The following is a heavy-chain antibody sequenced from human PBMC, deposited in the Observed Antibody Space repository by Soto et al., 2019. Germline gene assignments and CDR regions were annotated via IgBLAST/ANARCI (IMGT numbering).Heavy chain of an antibody. CDR1: GYTFINYW. J-gene: IGHJ4*02. CDR2: IYPGDSDT. D-gene: IGHD3-9*01. Sequence: EVQLVQSGAEVKKPGGSLKISCKASGYTFINYWIGWVRQMPGKGLEWMGIIYPGDSDTRYSPSFQGQVTISVDESIDTAYLQWSSLKASDTAMYYCATASDWAFDFWGQGTLVTVSS. CDR3: ATASDWAFDF. V-gene: IGHV5-51*03.